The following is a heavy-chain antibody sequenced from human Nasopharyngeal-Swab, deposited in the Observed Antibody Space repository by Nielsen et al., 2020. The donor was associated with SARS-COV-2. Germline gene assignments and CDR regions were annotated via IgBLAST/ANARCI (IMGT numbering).Heavy chain of an antibody. D-gene: IGHD2-2*02. J-gene: IGHJ3*02. Sequence: SETLSLTCTVSDGSISSSTYYWAWIRQPPGKGLEWIGSIYYSGSTHYNPSLKSRVTISVDTSTNQFSLKLTSVTAADTAVYYCATDCSSTTCYTGTRLGFDIWGQGTMVTVSS. CDR2: IYYSGST. CDR3: ATDCSSTTCYTGTRLGFDI. CDR1: DGSISSSTYY. V-gene: IGHV4-39*07.